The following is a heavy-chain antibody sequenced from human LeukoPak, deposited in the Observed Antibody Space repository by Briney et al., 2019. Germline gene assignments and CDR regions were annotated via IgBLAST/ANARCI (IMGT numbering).Heavy chain of an antibody. CDR1: GGSISSYY. J-gene: IGHJ4*02. CDR2: IYHSGST. CDR3: ARDWENGDYYGFDY. Sequence: SETLSLTCTVSGGSISSYYWSWIRQPPGKGLEWIGSIYHSGSTYYNPSLKSRVTISVDTSKNQFSLKLSSVTAADTAVYYCARDWENGDYYGFDYWGQGTLVTVSS. V-gene: IGHV4-38-2*02. D-gene: IGHD4-17*01.